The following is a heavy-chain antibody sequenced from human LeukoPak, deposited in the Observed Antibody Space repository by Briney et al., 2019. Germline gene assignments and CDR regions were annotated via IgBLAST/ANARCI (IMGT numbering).Heavy chain of an antibody. D-gene: IGHD3-9*01. CDR1: GFTFSSYE. J-gene: IGHJ6*04. V-gene: IGHV3-48*03. CDR3: APLGPDPYDNYGMDV. Sequence: GGSLRLTCAASGFTFSSYEMNWVRQAPGKGLEWVSYISSSGSTIYYADSVKGRFTISRDNAKNSLYLQMNSLRAEDTAVYYCAPLGPDPYDNYGMDVWGKGTTVTVSS. CDR2: ISSSGSTI.